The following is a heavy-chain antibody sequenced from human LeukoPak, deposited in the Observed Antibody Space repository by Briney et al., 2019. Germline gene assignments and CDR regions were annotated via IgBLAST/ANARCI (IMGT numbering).Heavy chain of an antibody. D-gene: IGHD5-24*01. V-gene: IGHV3-21*01. Sequence: GGSLRLSCAASGFTFSSYSMNWVRQAPGKGLEWGSSISSSGSSLSYPDSVKGRFTISRDNAKNSLYLQMNSLRAEDTAVYYCARGRGYNSNFDYWGQGTLVTVSS. CDR3: ARGRGYNSNFDY. CDR1: GFTFSSYS. CDR2: ISSSGSSL. J-gene: IGHJ4*02.